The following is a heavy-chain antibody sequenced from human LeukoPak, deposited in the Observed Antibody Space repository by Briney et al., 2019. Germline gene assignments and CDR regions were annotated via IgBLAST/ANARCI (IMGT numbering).Heavy chain of an antibody. CDR1: GYMFTSYG. CDR3: VRDIQWRFDP. V-gene: IGHV1-18*01. D-gene: IGHD2-8*01. CDR2: ISTNKGNT. Sequence: ASVTVSCTASGYMFTSYGISWVRQAPGQGLEWMGWISTNKGNTNYAQRLQGRVTMTTDTSTSTAYMELRSLRSDDTAIYYCVRDIQWRFDPWGQGTLVTVSS. J-gene: IGHJ5*02.